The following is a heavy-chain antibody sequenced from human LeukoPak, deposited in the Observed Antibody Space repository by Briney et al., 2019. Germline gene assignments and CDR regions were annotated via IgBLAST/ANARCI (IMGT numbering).Heavy chain of an antibody. CDR3: ARGLYCGGDCYTISDY. D-gene: IGHD2-21*02. CDR2: IIPIFGTA. V-gene: IGHV1-69*01. Sequence: ASVKVSCKASEGTFSSYAISWVRQAPGQGLGWMGGIIPIFGTANYAQKFQGRVTITADESTSTAYMELSSLRSEDTAVYHCARGLYCGGDCYTISDYWGQGTLVTVSS. CDR1: EGTFSSYA. J-gene: IGHJ4*02.